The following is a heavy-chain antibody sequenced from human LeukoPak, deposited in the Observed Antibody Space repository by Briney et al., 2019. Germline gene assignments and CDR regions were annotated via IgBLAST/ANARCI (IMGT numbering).Heavy chain of an antibody. CDR1: GYTFTSYY. CDR2: IIPIVGTV. D-gene: IGHD7-27*01. V-gene: IGHV1-46*04. CDR3: ARGPPNWGYDY. Sequence: ASVKVSCKASGYTFTSYYMHWVRRAPGQGHGWMGGIIPIVGTVKYAQRLQGRVTITADKSTSTVYMELSSLRSEDTAVYYCARGPPNWGYDYWGPGTLVTVSS. J-gene: IGHJ4*02.